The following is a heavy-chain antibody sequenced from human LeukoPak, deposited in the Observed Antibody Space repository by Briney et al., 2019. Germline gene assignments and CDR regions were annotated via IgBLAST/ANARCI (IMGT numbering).Heavy chain of an antibody. CDR3: ARDLSSTSCTFDY. CDR2: INPNSGGT. CDR1: GYTFTGYY. V-gene: IGHV1-2*02. Sequence: GASVKVSCKASGYTFTGYYMHWVRLAPGQGLEWMGWINPNSGGTNYAQKFQGRVTMTRDTSISTAYMELSRLRSDDTAVYYCARDLSSTSCTFDYWGQGTLVTVSS. D-gene: IGHD2-2*01. J-gene: IGHJ4*02.